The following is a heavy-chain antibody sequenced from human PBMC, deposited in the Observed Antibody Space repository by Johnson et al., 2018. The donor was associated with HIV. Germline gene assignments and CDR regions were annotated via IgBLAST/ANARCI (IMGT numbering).Heavy chain of an antibody. V-gene: IGHV3-30*04. J-gene: IGHJ3*02. D-gene: IGHD2-8*01. CDR3: ARGGVVHDGFDI. CDR2: ISYSGSNK. Sequence: QVQLVESGGGVVQPGRSLRLSCAASGFTFSSFAMHWVRQTPGNGLEWVSIISYSGSNKYYADSVKGRFTISRDNSTNTLYLQMNTLRAEDTAVYYCARGGVVHDGFDIRGLGTMVTVSS. CDR1: GFTFSSFA.